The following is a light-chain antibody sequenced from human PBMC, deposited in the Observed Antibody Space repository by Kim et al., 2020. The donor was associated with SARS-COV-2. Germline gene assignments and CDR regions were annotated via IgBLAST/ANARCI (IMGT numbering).Light chain of an antibody. Sequence: PGQSVTISSTGTRSGVGVDKYGAGNQQHPGKAPKLMISAVNERASGVPDRFSGSKSGNTASLTVSGLRAEDEADYYCSSYAGSLYVFGTGTKVTVL. CDR3: SSYAGSLYV. V-gene: IGLV2-8*01. CDR2: AVN. CDR1: RSGVGVDKY. J-gene: IGLJ1*01.